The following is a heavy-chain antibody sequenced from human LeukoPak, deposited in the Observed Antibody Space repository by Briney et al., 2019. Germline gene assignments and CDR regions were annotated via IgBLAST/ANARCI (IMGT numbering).Heavy chain of an antibody. Sequence: GGSLRLSCAASGFTFRDYAMHWVRQAPGKGLEWVSAISGSGGSTYYADSVKGRFTISRDNSKNTLYLQMNSLRAEDTAVYYCAKDDSSGYDGTYYFDYWGQGTLVTVSS. CDR2: ISGSGGST. J-gene: IGHJ4*02. D-gene: IGHD3-22*01. CDR3: AKDDSSGYDGTYYFDY. CDR1: GFTFRDYA. V-gene: IGHV3-23*01.